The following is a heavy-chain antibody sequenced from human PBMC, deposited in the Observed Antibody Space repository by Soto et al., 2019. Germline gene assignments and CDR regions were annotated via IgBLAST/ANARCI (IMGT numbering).Heavy chain of an antibody. J-gene: IGHJ3*02. CDR2: MSHSGGT. CDR3: ARVERGTATTVVDAFDI. D-gene: IGHD1-1*01. CDR1: GGSVSSRSNYY. Sequence: QVQLQQWGAGLLKPSETLSLTCAVYGGSVSSRSNYYWSWIRQPPGKGLEWIGEMSHSGGTHFNTSLKSRVTISVDTSKNQFSLKMSSVTAADTALYYCARVERGTATTVVDAFDIWGPGTMVTVSS. V-gene: IGHV4-34*01.